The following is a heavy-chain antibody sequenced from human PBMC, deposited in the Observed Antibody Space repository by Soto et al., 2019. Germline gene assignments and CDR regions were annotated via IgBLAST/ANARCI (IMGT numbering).Heavy chain of an antibody. Sequence: PSETLSLTCGVYGGSFSGYYWSWVRQPPGKGLEWIGAINQSGGTNYNPSLKSRVTISVDTSKNQFSLSLSSVTAADTAIYYCAKFKNSYYYGLDVWGPGTAVTVS. J-gene: IGHJ6*02. CDR2: INQSGGT. V-gene: IGHV4-34*01. CDR1: GGSFSGYY. CDR3: AKFKNSYYYGLDV.